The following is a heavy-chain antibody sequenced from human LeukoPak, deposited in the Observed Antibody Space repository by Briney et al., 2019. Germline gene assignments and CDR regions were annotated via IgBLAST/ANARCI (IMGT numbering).Heavy chain of an antibody. CDR1: GFTFSSYA. CDR2: ISGSGGNT. V-gene: IGHV3-23*01. CDR3: ANPPDSNYDSSGYYSG. D-gene: IGHD3-22*01. J-gene: IGHJ4*02. Sequence: GGSPRLSCAASGFTFSSYAMSWVRQAPGKGLEWVSAISGSGGNTCYADSVKGRFTISRDNSKNTLYLQMNSLRAEDTAVYYCANPPDSNYDSSGYYSGWGQGTLVTVSS.